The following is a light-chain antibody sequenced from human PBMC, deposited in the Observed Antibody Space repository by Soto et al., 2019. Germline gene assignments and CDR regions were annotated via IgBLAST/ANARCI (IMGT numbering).Light chain of an antibody. CDR1: SSNIGAGYD. CDR3: QSYDSSLRAYYV. J-gene: IGLJ1*01. CDR2: GNS. Sequence: QSVLTQPPSVSGAPGHRVTIFCTGSSSNIGAGYDVHWYQQLPGTAPKLLIYGNSNRPSGVPDRFSGSKSGTSASLALTGLQAEDEADYYCQSYDSSLRAYYVFGTGTKVTVL. V-gene: IGLV1-40*01.